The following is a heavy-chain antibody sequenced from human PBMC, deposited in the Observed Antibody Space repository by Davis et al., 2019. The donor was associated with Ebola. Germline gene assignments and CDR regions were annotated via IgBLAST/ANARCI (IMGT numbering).Heavy chain of an antibody. J-gene: IGHJ4*02. V-gene: IGHV3-30*04. CDR3: ARTIKVGAQGLDY. CDR1: GFTFSNYA. CDR2: ISYDGYK. D-gene: IGHD1-26*01. Sequence: PGGSLRLSCAASGFTFSNYAMHWVRQAPGKGLEWVALISYDGYKYYTDSVKGRFTISRDNAKNSLYLQMNSLRDEDTAIYYCARTIKVGAQGLDYWGQGTLVTVSS.